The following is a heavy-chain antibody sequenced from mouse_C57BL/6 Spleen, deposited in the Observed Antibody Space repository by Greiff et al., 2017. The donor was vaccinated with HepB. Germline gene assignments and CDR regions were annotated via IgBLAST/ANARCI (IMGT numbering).Heavy chain of an antibody. Sequence: EVQRVESGGGLVKPGGSLKLSCAASGFTFSDYGMHWVRQAPEKGLEWVAYISSGSSTIYYADTVKGRFTISRNNAKNTLFLQMTSLRSEDTAMYYCASSTFYYNYGGYAMDYWGQGTSVTVSS. J-gene: IGHJ4*01. CDR2: ISSGSSTI. CDR3: ASSTFYYNYGGYAMDY. CDR1: GFTFSDYG. V-gene: IGHV5-17*01. D-gene: IGHD2-4*01.